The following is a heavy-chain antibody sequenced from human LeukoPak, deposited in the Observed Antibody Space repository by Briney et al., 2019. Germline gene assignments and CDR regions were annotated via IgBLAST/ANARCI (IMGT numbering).Heavy chain of an antibody. CDR2: IYYSGST. D-gene: IGHD2-15*01. Sequence: SETLSLTCTVSGGSISSYYWSWIRQPPGKGLEWIGYIYYSGSTNSNPSLKSRVTISVDTSKNQFSLKLSSVTAADTAVYYCATGGWKYCSGGSCYPPFDYWGQGTLVTVSS. CDR1: GGSISSYY. J-gene: IGHJ4*02. V-gene: IGHV4-59*01. CDR3: ATGGWKYCSGGSCYPPFDY.